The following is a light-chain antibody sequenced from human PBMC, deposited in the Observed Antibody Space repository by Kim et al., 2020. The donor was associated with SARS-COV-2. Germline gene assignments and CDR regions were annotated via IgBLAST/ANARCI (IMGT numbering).Light chain of an antibody. V-gene: IGKV1-39*01. J-gene: IGKJ1*01. Sequence: ASIGDRVTITCRASQLISSYLNWYQQKPGTPPKLLIHAATNLQSGVPSRFSGSGFGTDFTLTISSLQPEDFTTYYCQRSFKAPWTFGQGTKVDIK. CDR1: QLISSY. CDR3: QRSFKAPWT. CDR2: AAT.